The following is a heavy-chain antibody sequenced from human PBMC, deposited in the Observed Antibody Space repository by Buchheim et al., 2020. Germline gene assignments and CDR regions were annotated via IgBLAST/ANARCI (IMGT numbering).Heavy chain of an antibody. D-gene: IGHD3-22*01. J-gene: IGHJ5*02. CDR1: GFSFSNYG. CDR2: IWFDGNRK. Sequence: QVQLVESGGGVVQPGTSLRLSCAASGFSFSNYGMHWVRQAPGKGLEWVAVIWFDGNRKYYVDSVKGRFTVSRDTSKNTLSLQMNSLRVEDTAVYYCARDIDTSSHYSRFDPWGQGT. V-gene: IGHV3-33*01. CDR3: ARDIDTSSHYSRFDP.